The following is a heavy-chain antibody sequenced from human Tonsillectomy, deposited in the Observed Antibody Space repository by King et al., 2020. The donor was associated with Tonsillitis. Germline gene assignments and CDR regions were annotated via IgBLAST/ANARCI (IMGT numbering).Heavy chain of an antibody. CDR3: AKDIYGSDY. D-gene: IGHD3-10*01. CDR2: ISWNSGSI. CDR1: GFTFDDYA. V-gene: IGHV3-9*01. Sequence: VQLVESGGGLVQPGRSLRLSCAASGFTFDDYAMHWVRQAPGKGLEWVSGISWNSGSIGYADSVKGRFTISRDNAKNSLYLQMNSLRAEDTALYYCAKDIYGSDYWGQGPLVTVSS. J-gene: IGHJ4*02.